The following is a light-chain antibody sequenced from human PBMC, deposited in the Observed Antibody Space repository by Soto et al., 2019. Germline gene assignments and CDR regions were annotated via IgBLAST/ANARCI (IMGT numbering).Light chain of an antibody. J-gene: IGLJ1*01. V-gene: IGLV4-69*01. CDR2: LNSDGSH. CDR1: SGHSSYA. CDR3: QTWVTGIYV. Sequence: QPVLTQSPSASASLGASVKLTCTLSSGHSSYAIAWHQQQPEKGPRHLMKLNSDGSHNKGDGIPDRFSGSSSGAERYLTISSLQSEDESDYYCQTWVTGIYVFGTGTKVTVL.